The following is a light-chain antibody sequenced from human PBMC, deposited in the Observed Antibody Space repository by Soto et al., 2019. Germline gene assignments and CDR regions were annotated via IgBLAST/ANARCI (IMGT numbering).Light chain of an antibody. CDR2: AAS. V-gene: IGKV1-17*01. CDR3: LQLNTYPWT. J-gene: IGKJ1*01. Sequence: IQMTQSPSSLSASVGDRLSITCRASQVITNDLGWYQQKPGKAPKRLIYAASTLQSGVPSRFSVSGSVTEFTLAISSLQPEDVATYYCLQLNTYPWTFGQGTKVEIK. CDR1: QVITND.